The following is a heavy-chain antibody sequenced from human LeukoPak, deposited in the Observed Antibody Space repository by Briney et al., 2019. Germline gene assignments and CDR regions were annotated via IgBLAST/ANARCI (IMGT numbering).Heavy chain of an antibody. Sequence: SVKVSCKASGGTFSSYTISWVRQAPGQGLEWMGRIIPILGIANYAQKFQGRVTITADKSTSTAYMELSSLRSEDTAVYYCARAPSDYYDSSGYGWFNPWGQGTLVTVSS. J-gene: IGHJ5*02. D-gene: IGHD3-22*01. CDR1: GGTFSSYT. V-gene: IGHV1-69*02. CDR2: IIPILGIA. CDR3: ARAPSDYYDSSGYGWFNP.